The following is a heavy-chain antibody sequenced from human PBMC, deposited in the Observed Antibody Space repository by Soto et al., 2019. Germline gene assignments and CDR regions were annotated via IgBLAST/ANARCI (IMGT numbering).Heavy chain of an antibody. J-gene: IGHJ5*02. V-gene: IGHV4-59*01. Sequence: SETLSLTCTVSGGSISSYYWSWIRQPPGKGLEWIGYIYYSGSTNYNPSLKSRVTISVDTSKNQFSLKLSSVTAADTAVYYCARGGGDHYVGDFWFDPWRQGTLVTVSS. D-gene: IGHD3-10*01. CDR1: GGSISSYY. CDR2: IYYSGST. CDR3: ARGGGDHYVGDFWFDP.